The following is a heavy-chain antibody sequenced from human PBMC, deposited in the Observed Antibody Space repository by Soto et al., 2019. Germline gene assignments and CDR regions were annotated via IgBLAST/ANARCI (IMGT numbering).Heavy chain of an antibody. J-gene: IGHJ4*02. CDR1: GFTFGPYA. Sequence: EVQLLESGGGLVQPGGSLRLSCAASGFTFGPYAMSWVRQAPRKGLEWVSAISGNGGDYTYYADSVKGRFTISRDNSKNTLYLQMNSLRAEDTAVYYCVPLCRYCSTTTPSWGQGTLVTVSS. D-gene: IGHD2-2*01. CDR3: VPLCRYCSTTTPS. V-gene: IGHV3-23*01. CDR2: ISGNGGDYT.